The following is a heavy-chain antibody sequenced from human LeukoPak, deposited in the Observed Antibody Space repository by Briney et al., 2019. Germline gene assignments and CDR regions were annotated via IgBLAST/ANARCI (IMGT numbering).Heavy chain of an antibody. J-gene: IGHJ4*02. V-gene: IGHV3-64*01. D-gene: IGHD1-14*01. CDR3: AALTEGY. Sequence: GGSLRLSCAASGFTLSRCAMQWVRQAPGQGLEYVSGISNNGGTNYASSVKGRFTISRDNSKNTLYLQMGSLRVEDMAVYYCAALTEGYWGQGTLVTVSS. CDR1: GFTLSRCA. CDR2: ISNNGGT.